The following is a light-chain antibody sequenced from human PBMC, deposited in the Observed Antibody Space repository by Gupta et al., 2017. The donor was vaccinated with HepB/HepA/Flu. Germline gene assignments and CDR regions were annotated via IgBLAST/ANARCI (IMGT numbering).Light chain of an antibody. CDR1: SSNIGSNT. CDR2: SNN. V-gene: IGLV1-44*01. J-gene: IGLJ1*01. Sequence: GTLGQRVTISCSGSSSNIGSNTVNWYQQLPGTAPKLLIYSNNQRPSGVPDRFSGSKSGTPASLAISGLQSEDEADYYCAAWDDSLNGYVFGTGTKVTVL. CDR3: AAWDDSLNGYV.